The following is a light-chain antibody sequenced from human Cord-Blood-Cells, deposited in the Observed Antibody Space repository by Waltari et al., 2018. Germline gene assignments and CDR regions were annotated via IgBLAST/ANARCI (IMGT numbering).Light chain of an antibody. CDR1: QRITSW. CDR2: YAS. V-gene: IGKV1-5*01. CDR3: QQYNSYSPT. Sequence: DIQMTQSPSTLSASVVDRVTITCRDSQRITSWLAWYQQEPGKAPKPLIYYASSLESGVPSRFSGSGSGTEFTLTISSLQPDEFATYYCQQYNSYSPTFGGGTKVKIK. J-gene: IGKJ4*01.